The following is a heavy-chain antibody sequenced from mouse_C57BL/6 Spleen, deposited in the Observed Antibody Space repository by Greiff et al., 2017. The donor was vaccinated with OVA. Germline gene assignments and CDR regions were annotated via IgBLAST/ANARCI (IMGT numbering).Heavy chain of an antibody. J-gene: IGHJ4*01. V-gene: IGHV1-54*01. D-gene: IGHD2-3*01. CDR2: INPGSGGT. CDR1: GYAFTNYL. CDR3: ARLGYSYAMDY. Sequence: VQLQQSGAELVRPGTSVKVSCKASGYAFTNYLIEWVKQRPGPGLEWIGVINPGSGGTNYNEKFKGKATLTADKSSSTAYMQLSSLTSEDSAVYFCARLGYSYAMDYWGQGTSVTVSS.